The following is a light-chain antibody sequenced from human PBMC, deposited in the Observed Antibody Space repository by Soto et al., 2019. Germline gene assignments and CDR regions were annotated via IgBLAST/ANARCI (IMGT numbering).Light chain of an antibody. CDR2: GPS. CDR1: QSVSSN. V-gene: IGKV3-15*01. J-gene: IGKJ1*01. Sequence: EIVMTQSPATLSVSPGERATLSCRASQSVSSNLAWYQQKPGQPPSLLIYGPSTRATGIPARFSGSGSGTEFTLTNSSLQSEDFAVYYCQQYNNWPASTFGQGTKVDFK. CDR3: QQYNNWPAST.